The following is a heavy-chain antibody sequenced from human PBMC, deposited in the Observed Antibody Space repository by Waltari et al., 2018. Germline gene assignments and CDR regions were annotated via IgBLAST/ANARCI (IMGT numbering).Heavy chain of an antibody. CDR3: ARDDNINGASDAFDI. J-gene: IGHJ3*02. CDR2: INESGSKK. D-gene: IGHD2-8*01. CDR1: GFCLTIYW. V-gene: IGHV3-7*01. Sequence: EVSLVESGGDLAQPGESLRLACAASGFCLTIYWLSWVRQVPGKGLEWVADINESGSKKYYVDSVKGRFTISRDNAKNSVDLQMNSLRVEDTAVYYCARDDNINGASDAFDIWGQGTMVTVSS.